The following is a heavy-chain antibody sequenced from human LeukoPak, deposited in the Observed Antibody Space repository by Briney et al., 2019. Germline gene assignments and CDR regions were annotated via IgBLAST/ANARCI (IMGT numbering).Heavy chain of an antibody. Sequence: SETLSLTCTISGGSISSYYWSWIRQPPGKGLEWIGYIYYSGSTNYNPSLKSRVTISVDTSKNQFSLKLSSVTAVDTAVYYCARTYYYDSSGYQYYMDVWGKGTKVTVSS. D-gene: IGHD3-22*01. V-gene: IGHV4-59*01. J-gene: IGHJ6*03. CDR2: IYYSGST. CDR1: GGSISSYY. CDR3: ARTYYYDSSGYQYYMDV.